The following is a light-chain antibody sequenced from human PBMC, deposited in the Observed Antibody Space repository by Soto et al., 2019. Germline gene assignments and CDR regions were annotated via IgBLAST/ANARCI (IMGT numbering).Light chain of an antibody. J-gene: IGKJ5*01. CDR1: QTVNSF. Sequence: EIVLTQSPGTLSVSAGERATLSCRTSQTVNSFLAWYDQKPGRAPRLHIYGASTRAAGIPDRFSGSGSGTDFTLPISRLEPEDFAVYYCQQYVSSPPTFGQGTRLEIK. V-gene: IGKV3-20*01. CDR2: GAS. CDR3: QQYVSSPPT.